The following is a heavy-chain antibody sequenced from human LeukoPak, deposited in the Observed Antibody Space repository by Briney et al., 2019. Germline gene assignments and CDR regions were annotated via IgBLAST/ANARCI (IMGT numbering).Heavy chain of an antibody. J-gene: IGHJ4*02. CDR3: ASLPIRGYSY. V-gene: IGHV4-59*08. D-gene: IGHD3-22*01. Sequence: PSETLSLTCTVSGGSISDYYWSWIRQPPGKGLEWLGYFYYSGSTDYNPSLKSRVTISVDTSKNQLSLKLHSVTAADTAVYYCASLPIRGYSYWGQGILVTVSS. CDR2: FYYSGST. CDR1: GGSISDYY.